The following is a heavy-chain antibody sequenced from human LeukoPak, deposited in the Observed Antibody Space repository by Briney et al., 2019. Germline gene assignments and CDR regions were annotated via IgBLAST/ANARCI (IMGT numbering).Heavy chain of an antibody. CDR1: GFTFSSYA. Sequence: GGSLRLSCAASGFTFSSYAMSWVRQAPGKGLEWVSDISGSGGSTYYADSLKGRFTISRDNTKNSLSLQMNSLRAEDTAVYYCVRAPTTGAYYFDYWGQGTLITVSS. D-gene: IGHD1-26*01. J-gene: IGHJ4*02. CDR3: VRAPTTGAYYFDY. CDR2: ISGSGGST. V-gene: IGHV3-23*01.